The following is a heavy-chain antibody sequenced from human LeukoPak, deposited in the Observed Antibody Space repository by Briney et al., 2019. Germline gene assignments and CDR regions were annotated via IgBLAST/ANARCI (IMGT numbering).Heavy chain of an antibody. J-gene: IGHJ6*03. Sequence: PSETLSLTCTVSGGSISSYYWSWIRQPPGRGLEWIGYIYYSGSTNYNPSLKSRVTISVDTSKNQFSLKLSSVTAADTAVYYCARDGYSYGNYYYYMDVWGKGTTVTVSS. D-gene: IGHD5-18*01. CDR1: GGSISSYY. CDR3: ARDGYSYGNYYYYMDV. V-gene: IGHV4-59*01. CDR2: IYYSGST.